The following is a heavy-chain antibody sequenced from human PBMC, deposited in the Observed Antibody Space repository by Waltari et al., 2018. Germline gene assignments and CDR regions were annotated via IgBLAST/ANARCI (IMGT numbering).Heavy chain of an antibody. J-gene: IGHJ3*02. D-gene: IGHD3-22*01. CDR3: ATGGYYYDSSGKNDAFDI. Sequence: QVQLVQSGAGVKKPGASVKVSCKVSGYTLTALSMPWVRQAHGQGLDGMGGVDPEDGETIYAQKFQGRVTMTEDTSTDTAYMELSSLRSEDTAVYYCATGGYYYDSSGKNDAFDIWGQGTMVTVSS. CDR1: GYTLTALS. V-gene: IGHV1-24*01. CDR2: VDPEDGET.